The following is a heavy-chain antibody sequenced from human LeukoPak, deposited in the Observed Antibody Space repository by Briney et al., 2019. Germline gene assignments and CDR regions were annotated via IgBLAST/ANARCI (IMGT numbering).Heavy chain of an antibody. V-gene: IGHV3-30*01. Sequence: SNKYYAASVKGRFTISRANSKNTLYLQMNSLRAEDTAVYYCARRFSSSWVNAWYYYHYMDVWGKGTTVTVSS. CDR2: SNK. CDR3: ARRFSSSWVNAWYYYHYMDV. J-gene: IGHJ6*03. D-gene: IGHD6-13*01.